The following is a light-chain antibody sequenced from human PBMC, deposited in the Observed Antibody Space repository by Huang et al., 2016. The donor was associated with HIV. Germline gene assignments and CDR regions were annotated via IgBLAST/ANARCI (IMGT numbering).Light chain of an antibody. V-gene: IGKV1-NL1*01. Sequence: DTQMTQSPSSLSASVGDRVTITFRASQGISNSLAWYQQKPGTSPNLLLYGASRLEGGVPSSFSGGGSGTDYTLTISSLQPEDFATYYCQQYYSAPWTFGQGTRVDIK. CDR3: QQYYSAPWT. J-gene: IGKJ1*01. CDR2: GAS. CDR1: QGISNS.